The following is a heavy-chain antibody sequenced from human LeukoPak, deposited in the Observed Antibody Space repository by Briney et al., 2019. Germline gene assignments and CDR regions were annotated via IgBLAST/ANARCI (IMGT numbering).Heavy chain of an antibody. CDR1: GFTFSGSA. Sequence: GGSLRLSCAASGFTFSGSAMHWVRQASGKGLEWVGRIRSKANSYATAYAASVKGRFTISRDNSKNTLYLQMNSLRAEDTAVYYCARGYSSSSWSLFDYWGQGTLVTVSS. CDR2: IRSKANSYAT. J-gene: IGHJ4*02. CDR3: ARGYSSSSWSLFDY. V-gene: IGHV3-73*01. D-gene: IGHD6-6*01.